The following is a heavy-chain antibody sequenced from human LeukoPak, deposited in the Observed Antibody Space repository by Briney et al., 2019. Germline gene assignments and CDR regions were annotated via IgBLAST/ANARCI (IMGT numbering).Heavy chain of an antibody. J-gene: IGHJ3*02. CDR1: GFTFSSYW. V-gene: IGHV3-21*01. CDR2: ISSSSSYI. Sequence: GGSLRLSCAASGFTFSSYWMSWVRQAPGKGLEWVSSISSSSSYIYYADSVKGRFTISRDNAKNSLYLQMNSLRAEDTAVYYCARDLGGTTPDAFDIWGQGTMVTVSS. D-gene: IGHD1-7*01. CDR3: ARDLGGTTPDAFDI.